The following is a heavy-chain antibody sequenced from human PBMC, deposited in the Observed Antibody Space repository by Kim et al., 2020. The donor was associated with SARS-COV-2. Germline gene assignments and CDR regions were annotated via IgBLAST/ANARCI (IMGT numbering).Heavy chain of an antibody. CDR2: IIHILGIA. Sequence: SVKVSCKASGGTFSSYTISWVRQAPGQGLEWMGRIIHILGIANYAQKFQGRVTITADKSTSTAYMELSSLRSEDTAVYYCARDVDGHYYDSSGYQGYYFDYWGQGTLVTVSS. J-gene: IGHJ4*02. CDR3: ARDVDGHYYDSSGYQGYYFDY. V-gene: IGHV1-69*04. D-gene: IGHD3-22*01. CDR1: GGTFSSYT.